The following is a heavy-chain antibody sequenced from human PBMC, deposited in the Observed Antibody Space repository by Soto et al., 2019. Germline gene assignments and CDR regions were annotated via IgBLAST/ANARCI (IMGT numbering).Heavy chain of an antibody. CDR3: AKEGSTIFGVVIIDWYFDL. CDR1: GFTFSSYA. V-gene: IGHV3-23*01. Sequence: GGSLRLSCAASGFTFSSYAMSWVRQAPGKGLEWASAISGSGGSTYYADSVKGRFTISRDNSKNTLYLQMNSLRAEDTAVYYCAKEGSTIFGVVIIDWYFDLWGRGTLVTVSS. J-gene: IGHJ2*01. D-gene: IGHD3-3*01. CDR2: ISGSGGST.